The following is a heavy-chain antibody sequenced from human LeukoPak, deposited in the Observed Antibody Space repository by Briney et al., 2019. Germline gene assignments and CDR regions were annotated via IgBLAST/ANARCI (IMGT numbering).Heavy chain of an antibody. V-gene: IGHV4-38-2*02. CDR1: GYSISSGDS. D-gene: IGHD2-2*01. Sequence: PSETLSLTCTVSGYSISSGDSWGWIRQPPGKGLEWIGSMYHSGNTYYNPSLKSRVTISVDTSKNLFSLKLSSVTAADTAVYYCARGHLYCSSTSCYPDYYYYMDVWGKGTTVTISS. J-gene: IGHJ6*03. CDR3: ARGHLYCSSTSCYPDYYYYMDV. CDR2: MYHSGNT.